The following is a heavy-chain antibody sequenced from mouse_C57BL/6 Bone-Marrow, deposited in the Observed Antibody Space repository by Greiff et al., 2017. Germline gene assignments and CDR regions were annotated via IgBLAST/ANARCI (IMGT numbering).Heavy chain of an antibody. CDR1: GFTFSSYA. CDR2: ISDGGSYT. Sequence: EVQLVESGGGLVKPGGSLKLSCAASGFTFSSYAMSWVRQTPEKRLEWVATISDGGSYTYYPDNVKGRVTISRDNAKNNLYLQMSHLKAEDTAMYYCARGPLDYWGQGTSVTVSS. V-gene: IGHV5-4*01. J-gene: IGHJ4*01. CDR3: ARGPLDY.